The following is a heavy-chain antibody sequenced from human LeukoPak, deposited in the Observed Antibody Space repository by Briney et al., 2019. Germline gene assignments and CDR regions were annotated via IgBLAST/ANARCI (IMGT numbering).Heavy chain of an antibody. Sequence: SETLSLTCAVSGYSISSGYCWGWIRQPPGKGLEWIGSIYHSGSTYYNPSLKSRVTISVDTSKNQFSLKLSSVTAADTAVYYCASLMVRGVYWGQGTLVTVSS. CDR1: GYSISSGYC. V-gene: IGHV4-38-2*01. D-gene: IGHD3-10*01. CDR3: ASLMVRGVY. CDR2: IYHSGST. J-gene: IGHJ4*02.